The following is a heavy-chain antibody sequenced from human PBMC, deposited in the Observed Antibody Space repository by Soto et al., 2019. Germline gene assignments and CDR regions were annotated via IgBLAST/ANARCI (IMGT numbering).Heavy chain of an antibody. CDR3: ANRDTSMVTRYYYGMDV. CDR2: ITGSGDTT. V-gene: IGHV3-23*01. D-gene: IGHD5-18*01. Sequence: GGSLRLSCPASAFRFSHYAMSWVRQAPGKGLEWVSAITGSGDTTYYADSVKGRFTISRDNSKNTLYLQMNSLRAEDTAVYYCANRDTSMVTRYYYGMDVWGQGTTVTVSS. J-gene: IGHJ6*02. CDR1: AFRFSHYA.